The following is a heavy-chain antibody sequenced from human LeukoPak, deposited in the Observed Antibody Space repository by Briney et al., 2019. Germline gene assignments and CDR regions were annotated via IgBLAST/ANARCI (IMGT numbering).Heavy chain of an antibody. D-gene: IGHD3-22*01. CDR1: GGSITSTTYY. Sequence: SETLSLTCTASGGSITSTTYYWGWTRQPPGKGLEWIGSVPYSGTTYYNPSLKSRVTMSVDTSKNQFSLRLSSVTAADTAVYYCARHTDSSCYPRLLDYWGQGTLITVSS. CDR2: VPYSGTT. V-gene: IGHV4-39*01. CDR3: ARHTDSSCYPRLLDY. J-gene: IGHJ4*02.